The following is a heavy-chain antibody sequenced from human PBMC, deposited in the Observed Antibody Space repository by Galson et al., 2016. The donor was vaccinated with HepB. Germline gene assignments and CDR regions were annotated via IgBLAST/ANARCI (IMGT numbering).Heavy chain of an antibody. D-gene: IGHD4-17*01. CDR1: GFTFNTYG. J-gene: IGHJ4*02. CDR3: ARGNYGDYSFDC. Sequence: SLRLSCAASGFTFNTYGMHWVRQAPGKGLEWVAIIWFDGSNKYYADSVKGRFSVSRDNSKNTLHLQMNSLRAEDTAVYYCARGNYGDYSFDCWGQGTLVTVSS. V-gene: IGHV3-33*01. CDR2: IWFDGSNK.